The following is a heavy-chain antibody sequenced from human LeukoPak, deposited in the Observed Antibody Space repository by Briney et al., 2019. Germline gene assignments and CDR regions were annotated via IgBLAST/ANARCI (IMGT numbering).Heavy chain of an antibody. Sequence: PGGALRLSFAASGFPFNDYYISWVRPAPGEGRGGGSYISSSSSYTNYADSVKGRFTISRDNAKNSLYLQMNSLRAEDTAVYYCARGEGSSARDYYFDYWGQGTLVTVSS. V-gene: IGHV3-11*06. J-gene: IGHJ4*02. CDR3: ARGEGSSARDYYFDY. D-gene: IGHD6-6*01. CDR1: GFPFNDYY. CDR2: ISSSSSYT.